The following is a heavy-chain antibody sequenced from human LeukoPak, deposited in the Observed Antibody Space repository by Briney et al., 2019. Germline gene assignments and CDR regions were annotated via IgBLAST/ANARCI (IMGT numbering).Heavy chain of an antibody. CDR2: INGGGETI. V-gene: IGHV3-48*03. CDR1: SFTFSNYE. CDR3: AGTKHYDIFPDC. J-gene: IGHJ4*02. Sequence: GGSLRLSCAASSFTFSNYEMNWVRQAPGKGLEWVSYINGGGETIYYADSVKGRFTISRDNAKSSLYLQMNDLRVEDTALYYYAGTKHYDIFPDCWGQGTLVTVYS. D-gene: IGHD3-9*01.